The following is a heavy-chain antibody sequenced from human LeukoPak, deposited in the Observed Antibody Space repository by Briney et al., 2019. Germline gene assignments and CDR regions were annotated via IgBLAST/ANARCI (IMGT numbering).Heavy chain of an antibody. CDR2: MSHDGSNK. V-gene: IGHV3-30*18. CDR3: AKSGCSRTNCYVNY. J-gene: IGHJ4*02. CDR1: GFAFSTYG. Sequence: GGSLRLSCAASGFAFSTYGIHWVRQAPGKGLEWVAVMSHDGSNKYYADSVKGRFTISRDNSKNTLYLQMNSLRAEDTAVYYCAKSGCSRTNCYVNYWGQGTLVSASS. D-gene: IGHD2-2*01.